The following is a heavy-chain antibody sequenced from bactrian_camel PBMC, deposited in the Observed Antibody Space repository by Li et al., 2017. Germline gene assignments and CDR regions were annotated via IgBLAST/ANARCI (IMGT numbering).Heavy chain of an antibody. CDR2: IDADGAT. V-gene: IGHV3S55*01. CDR3: AAGGAMVHSATRGKGVWTT. Sequence: VQLVESGGGSVQVGGSLRLSCVASVDTIGRYCMGRFRQIPDKEREGVAVIDADGATSYVDSVKGRFTISQDNAKNTLYLQMNSLKPEDTAMYYCAAGGAMVHSATRGKGVWTTGARGPRSPSP. J-gene: IGHJ4*01. D-gene: IGHD2*01. CDR1: VDTIGRYC.